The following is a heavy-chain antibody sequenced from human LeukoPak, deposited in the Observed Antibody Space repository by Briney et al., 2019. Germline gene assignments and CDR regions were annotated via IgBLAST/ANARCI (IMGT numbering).Heavy chain of an antibody. D-gene: IGHD3-22*01. J-gene: IGHJ4*02. CDR1: GYSISSGYY. CDR2: IYHSGST. Sequence: SETLSLTCNVSGYSISSGYYWGWIRQPPGKGLEWTGSIYHSGSTYYNPSLKSRVTISVDTSKNQFSLKLSSVTAADTAVYYCARDPWGSSSGALDYWGQGTLVTVSS. V-gene: IGHV4-38-2*02. CDR3: ARDPWGSSSGALDY.